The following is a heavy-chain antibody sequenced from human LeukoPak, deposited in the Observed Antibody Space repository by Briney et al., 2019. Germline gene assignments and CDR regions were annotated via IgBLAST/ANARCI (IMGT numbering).Heavy chain of an antibody. Sequence: GGSLRLSCAASGFTFSIYDMHWVRQAPGKGLEWVSFIQYDGSHKNYVDSVKDRFTISRDNSRNTLYLQMFSLRAEDTAVYFCAKDLTLWGQGTVVTVSS. V-gene: IGHV3-30*02. CDR2: IQYDGSHK. J-gene: IGHJ3*01. CDR1: GFTFSIYD. CDR3: AKDLTL.